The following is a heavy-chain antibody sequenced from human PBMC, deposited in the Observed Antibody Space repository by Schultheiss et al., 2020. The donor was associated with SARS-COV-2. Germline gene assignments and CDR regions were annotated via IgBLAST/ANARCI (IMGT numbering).Heavy chain of an antibody. D-gene: IGHD3-3*01. CDR2: ISGSGGST. CDR1: GFTFSSYA. V-gene: IGHV3-23*01. CDR3: AKVMGRLRFLEWLLAADY. J-gene: IGHJ4*02. Sequence: GGSLRLSCAASGFTFSSYAMSWVRQAPGKGLEWVSAISGSGGSTYYADSVKGRFTISRDNSKNTLYLQMNSLRAEDTAVYYCAKVMGRLRFLEWLLAADYWGQGTLVTVSS.